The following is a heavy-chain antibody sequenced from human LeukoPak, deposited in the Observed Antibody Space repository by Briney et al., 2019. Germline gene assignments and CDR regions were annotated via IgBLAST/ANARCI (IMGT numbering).Heavy chain of an antibody. CDR1: GGSISSYY. V-gene: IGHV4-59*01. D-gene: IGHD4-17*01. CDR2: IYYSGTT. CDR3: ARDFTYGDYYFDY. Sequence: PSETLSLTCTVSGGSISSYYWSWIRQPPGRGLEWIGYIYYSGTTWYNPSLKGRVTISVDTSKSQVSLTLNSVTAADTAVYYCARDFTYGDYYFDYWGQGTLVTVSS. J-gene: IGHJ4*02.